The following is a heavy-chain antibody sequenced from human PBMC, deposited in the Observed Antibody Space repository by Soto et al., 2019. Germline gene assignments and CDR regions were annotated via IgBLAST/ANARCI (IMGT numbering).Heavy chain of an antibody. Sequence: QVQLVQSGAEVKKPGSSVTVSCKASGGTFRSYAISWVRQAPGHGLEWVGVITPMYGTTNFAHKFQGRVTISADKSTSTAYMELRSLRSEDTAVYYCATDQVNNIAAAGQFDYWGQGTLVTVSS. CDR1: GGTFRSYA. J-gene: IGHJ4*02. D-gene: IGHD6-13*01. V-gene: IGHV1-69*06. CDR2: ITPMYGTT. CDR3: ATDQVNNIAAAGQFDY.